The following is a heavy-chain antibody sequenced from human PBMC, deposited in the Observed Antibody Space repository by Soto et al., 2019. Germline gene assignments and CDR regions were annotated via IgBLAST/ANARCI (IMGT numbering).Heavy chain of an antibody. CDR2: IYHSGST. V-gene: IGHV4-38-2*01. J-gene: IGHJ5*02. CDR3: ARGRGVVVPAAISFWFDP. Sequence: SETLSLTCAVSGYSISSGYYWGWIRQPPGKGLEWIGSIYHSGSTYYNPSLKSRVTISVDTSNNQFSLKLSSVTAADTAVYYCARGRGVVVPAAISFWFDPWGQGTLVTVS. CDR1: GYSISSGYY. D-gene: IGHD2-2*01.